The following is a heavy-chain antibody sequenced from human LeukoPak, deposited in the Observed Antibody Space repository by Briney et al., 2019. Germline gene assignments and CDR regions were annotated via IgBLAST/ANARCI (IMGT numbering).Heavy chain of an antibody. CDR3: ARGSPTYFTTWDFDY. V-gene: IGHV4-4*07. CDR1: GGSISSYY. J-gene: IGHJ4*02. D-gene: IGHD2-21*01. CDR2: IYSDGNV. Sequence: SETLSLTCSVPGGSISSYYWSWIRQPAGKGLQWIGRIYSDGNVKYNPSLKSRVTMSVDTSKNQFSLKMTSVTAADTVVYFCARGSPTYFTTWDFDYWGQGILVTVYS.